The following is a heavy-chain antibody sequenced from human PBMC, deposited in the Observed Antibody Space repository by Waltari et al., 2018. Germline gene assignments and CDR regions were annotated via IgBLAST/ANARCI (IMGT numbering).Heavy chain of an antibody. CDR2: IYTSGRP. CDR3: VTVGSSIQAFDYFDN. Sequence: QVQLQESGPGLVKPSQTLSLTCSVSGVSITSGSHYWSWIRQPAGKGLEWIWHIYTSGRPKYNPSLKRRVTISVDTSKNQFSLRLSSVTAADTAVYYCVTVGSSIQAFDYFDNWGQGTLVTVSS. CDR1: GVSITSGSHY. V-gene: IGHV4-61*02. J-gene: IGHJ4*02. D-gene: IGHD3-3*02.